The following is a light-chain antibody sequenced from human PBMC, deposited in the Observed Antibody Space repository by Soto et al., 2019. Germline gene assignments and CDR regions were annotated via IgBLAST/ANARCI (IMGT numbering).Light chain of an antibody. CDR1: QSISSW. Sequence: DIQMTQSPSTLSASVGDRVTITCRASQSISSWLAWYQQKPGKAPNLLIYKASSLESGVPSRFSCSVSGTVFTLTISSLQPDDFGTYYCQQYNSYSRRFGQGAKGDIK. J-gene: IGKJ1*01. V-gene: IGKV1-5*03. CDR3: QQYNSYSRR. CDR2: KAS.